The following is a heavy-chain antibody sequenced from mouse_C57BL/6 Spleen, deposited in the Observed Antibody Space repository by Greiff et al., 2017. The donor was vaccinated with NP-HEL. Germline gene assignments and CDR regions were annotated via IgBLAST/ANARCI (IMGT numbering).Heavy chain of an antibody. D-gene: IGHD1-1*01. CDR3: ARRVTTVVAHYYAMDY. CDR1: GFNIKNTY. V-gene: IGHV14-3*01. Sequence: EVQLQESVAELVRPGASVKLSCTASGFNIKNTYMHWVKQRPEQGLEWIGRIDPANGNTKYAPKFQGKATITADTSSNTAYLQLSSLTSEDTAIYYCARRVTTVVAHYYAMDYWGQGTSVTVSS. J-gene: IGHJ4*01. CDR2: IDPANGNT.